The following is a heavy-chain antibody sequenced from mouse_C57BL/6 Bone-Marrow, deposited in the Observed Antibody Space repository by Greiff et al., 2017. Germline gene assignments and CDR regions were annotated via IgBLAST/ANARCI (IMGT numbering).Heavy chain of an antibody. D-gene: IGHD2-5*01. CDR1: GYTFTSYW. J-gene: IGHJ3*01. CDR2: IDPSDSYT. CDR3: ARAYYSNPWFAY. Sequence: QVHVKQSGAELVKPGASVQLSCKASGYTFTSYWMQWVKQRPGQGLEWIGEIDPSDSYTNYNQKFKGKATLTVDTSSSTAYMQLSSLASEDSAVYYCARAYYSNPWFAYWGQGTLGTVSA. V-gene: IGHV1-50*01.